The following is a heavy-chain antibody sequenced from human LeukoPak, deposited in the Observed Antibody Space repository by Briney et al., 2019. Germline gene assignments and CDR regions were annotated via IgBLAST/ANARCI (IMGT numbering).Heavy chain of an antibody. CDR3: ARGVATITTYYYYMDV. D-gene: IGHD5-12*01. J-gene: IGHJ6*03. Sequence: ASVEVSCKASGYTFTSYDINWVRQATGQGLEWMGWMNPNSGNTGYAQKFQGRVTITRNTSISTAYMELSSLRSEDTAVYYCARGVATITTYYYYMDVWGKGTTVTVSS. V-gene: IGHV1-8*03. CDR1: GYTFTSYD. CDR2: MNPNSGNT.